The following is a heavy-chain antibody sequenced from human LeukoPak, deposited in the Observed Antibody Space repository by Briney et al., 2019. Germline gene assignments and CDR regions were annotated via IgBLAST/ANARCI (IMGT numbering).Heavy chain of an antibody. Sequence: GGSLRLSYAASGFTFSSYAMHWVRQAPGKGLEWVAVISYDGSNKYYADSVKGRFTISRDNSKNTLYLQMNSLRAEDTAVYYCARGVVPAACFDYWGQGTLVTVSS. CDR2: ISYDGSNK. V-gene: IGHV3-30-3*01. J-gene: IGHJ4*02. CDR3: ARGVVPAACFDY. CDR1: GFTFSSYA. D-gene: IGHD2-2*01.